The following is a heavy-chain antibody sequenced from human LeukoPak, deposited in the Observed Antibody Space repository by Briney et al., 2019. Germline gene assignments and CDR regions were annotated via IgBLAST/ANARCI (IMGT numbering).Heavy chain of an antibody. CDR2: ISGGGGST. Sequence: PGGSLRLSCAASGLTFSSFAMNWVRQAPGKGLEWVSAISGGGGSTYYADSVKGRFTISRDNSKNTLYLQMNSLGAEDTAVYYCAKEASRYYDSSGYYGYWGQGTLVTVSS. CDR3: AKEASRYYDSSGYYGY. CDR1: GLTFSSFA. V-gene: IGHV3-23*01. D-gene: IGHD3-22*01. J-gene: IGHJ4*02.